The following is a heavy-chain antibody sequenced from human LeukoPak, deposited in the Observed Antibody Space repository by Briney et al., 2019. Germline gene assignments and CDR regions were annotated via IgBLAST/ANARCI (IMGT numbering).Heavy chain of an antibody. J-gene: IGHJ5*02. CDR1: GFTFDDYA. CDR3: AKVDDYGDYA. CDR2: ISWNSGSI. D-gene: IGHD4-17*01. V-gene: IGHV3-9*01. Sequence: GGSLRLSCAASGFTFDDYAMHWVRQAPGKGLEGVSGISWNSGSIGYADSVKGRFTISRDTAKNSLYLQMTSLRAEDTALYYCAKVDDYGDYAWGQGTLVTVSS.